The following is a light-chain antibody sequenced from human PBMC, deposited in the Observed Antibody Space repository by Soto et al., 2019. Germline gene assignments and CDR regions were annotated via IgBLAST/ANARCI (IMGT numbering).Light chain of an antibody. J-gene: IGLJ1*01. Sequence: SYELTQPPSVSVSPGQTATITCSGDKLGNKYASWYQQKPGQSPVLVIYQDTKRPSGIPERFSGSSSGNTATLTISGTHAVDEADYYCQAWDSSTGVFGTGTKVTVL. CDR3: QAWDSSTGV. CDR1: KLGNKY. CDR2: QDT. V-gene: IGLV3-1*01.